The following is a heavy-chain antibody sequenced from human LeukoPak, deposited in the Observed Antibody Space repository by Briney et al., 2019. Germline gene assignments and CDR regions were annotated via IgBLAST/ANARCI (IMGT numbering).Heavy chain of an antibody. D-gene: IGHD6-13*01. CDR2: ISSSGSTI. V-gene: IGHV3-11*01. CDR1: GFTLSDYY. CDR3: ARGSIAAAGKDGMDV. Sequence: GGSLRLSRAASGFTLSDYYMSWIRQAPGKGLEWVSYISSSGSTIYYAASVKGRFAISKDNAKNSLYLQMNSLRAEDTAVYYCARGSIAAAGKDGMDVWGQGTTVTVSS. J-gene: IGHJ6*02.